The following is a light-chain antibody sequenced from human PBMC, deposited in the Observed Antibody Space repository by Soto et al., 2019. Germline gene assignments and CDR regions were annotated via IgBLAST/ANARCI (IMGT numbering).Light chain of an antibody. CDR1: QSVSSGY. CDR2: GAS. CDR3: QQYSSSPIT. V-gene: IGKV3-20*01. J-gene: IGKJ5*01. Sequence: EIVLTQSPGSLSLSPGERATLYCRASQSVSSGYLAWYQQKPGQAPRLLIYGASSRATGIPDRFSGSGSGTDFTLTISRLEPEDFAVYYCQQYSSSPITFGQGTRLEIK.